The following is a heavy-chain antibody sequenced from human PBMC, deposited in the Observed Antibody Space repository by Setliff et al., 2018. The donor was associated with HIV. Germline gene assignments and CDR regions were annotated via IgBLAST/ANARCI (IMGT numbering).Heavy chain of an antibody. Sequence: PSETLSLTCTVSGGSISSSGYYWTWIRQRPGKGLEWLGDVSSSGDPYYNPPLKSRVVMSVDTSRNQFSLKLTSVTVADTAIYYCARDRGPILSWFDPWGQGALVTVSS. J-gene: IGHJ5*02. CDR2: VSSSGDP. V-gene: IGHV4-31*02. CDR3: ARDRGPILSWFDP. CDR1: GGSISSSGYY.